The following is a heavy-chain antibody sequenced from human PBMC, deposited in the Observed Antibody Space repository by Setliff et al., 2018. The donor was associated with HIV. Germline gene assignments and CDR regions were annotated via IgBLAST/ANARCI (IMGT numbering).Heavy chain of an antibody. CDR2: INEHGSET. CDR1: GFTFRIFW. Sequence: PGESLKISCKASGFTFRIFWMSWVRQAPGKGLEWVANINEHGSETNYVDSVKGRFTISRDNAKNSLYLQMNSLKTEDTAVYYCARGRLLWSGSYYYYYMDVWGKGTTVTVSS. V-gene: IGHV3-7*03. CDR3: ARGRLLWSGSYYYYYMDV. J-gene: IGHJ6*03. D-gene: IGHD3-10*01.